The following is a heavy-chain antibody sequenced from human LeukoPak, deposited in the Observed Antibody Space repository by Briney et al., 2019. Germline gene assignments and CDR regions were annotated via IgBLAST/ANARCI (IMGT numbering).Heavy chain of an antibody. Sequence: SVKVSCKASGGTFSSYAISWVRQAPGQGLEWMGGIIPIFGTANYAQKFQGRVTITTDESTSTAYMELSSLRSEDTAVYYCAREYGDFWSGYSLRSYGMDVWGQGTTVTVSS. CDR1: GGTFSSYA. J-gene: IGHJ6*02. CDR2: IIPIFGTA. D-gene: IGHD3-3*01. CDR3: AREYGDFWSGYSLRSYGMDV. V-gene: IGHV1-69*05.